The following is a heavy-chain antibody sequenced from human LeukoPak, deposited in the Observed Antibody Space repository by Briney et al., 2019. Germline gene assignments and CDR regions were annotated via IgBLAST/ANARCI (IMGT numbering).Heavy chain of an antibody. CDR1: GYTFTGYY. Sequence: ASLTVSCKASGYTFTGYYMHWVRQAPGQGLEWMGIINPSGGSTTYAQKFQGRVTMTRDTSTSTVYMELSSLRSEDTAVYYCARDIMVMTYYYYGMDVWGQGTTVTVPS. CDR2: INPSGGST. D-gene: IGHD2-21*02. V-gene: IGHV1-46*01. CDR3: ARDIMVMTYYYYGMDV. J-gene: IGHJ6*02.